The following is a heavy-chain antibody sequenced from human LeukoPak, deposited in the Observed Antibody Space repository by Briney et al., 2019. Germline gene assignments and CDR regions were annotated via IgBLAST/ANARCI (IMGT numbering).Heavy chain of an antibody. CDR3: ARDAPDYDFWSGYSYYYYYYYMDV. V-gene: IGHV3-20*04. CDR1: GFTFDDYG. D-gene: IGHD3-3*01. Sequence: GGSPRLSCAASGFTFDDYGMSWVRQAPGKGLEWVSGINWNGGSTGYADSVKGRFTISRDNAKNSLYLQMNSLRAEDTALYYCARDAPDYDFWSGYSYYYYYYYMDVWGKGTTVTVSS. CDR2: INWNGGST. J-gene: IGHJ6*03.